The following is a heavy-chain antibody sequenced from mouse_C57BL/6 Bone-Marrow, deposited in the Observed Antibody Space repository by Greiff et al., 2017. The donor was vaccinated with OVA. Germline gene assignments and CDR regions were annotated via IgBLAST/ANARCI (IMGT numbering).Heavy chain of an antibody. CDR3: ARDLWYFDV. Sequence: EVKLVESEGGLVQPGSSMKLSCTASGFTFSDYYMAWVRQVPEKGLEWVANINYDGSSTYYLDSLKSRFIISRDNAKNILYLQMSSLKSEDTATYYCARDLWYFDVWGTGTTVTVSS. V-gene: IGHV5-16*01. CDR1: GFTFSDYY. CDR2: INYDGSST. J-gene: IGHJ1*03.